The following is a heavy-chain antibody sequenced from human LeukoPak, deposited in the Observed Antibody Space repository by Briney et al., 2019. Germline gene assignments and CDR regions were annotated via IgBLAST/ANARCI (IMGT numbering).Heavy chain of an antibody. J-gene: IGHJ4*02. CDR1: GGSISSGGYY. V-gene: IGHV4-30-2*01. Sequence: SETLSLTCTVSGGSISSGGYYWSWIRQPPGKGLEWIGYIYHSGSTYYNPSLKSRVTISVDRSKNQFSLKLSSVTAADTAVYYCARVGDYALKDWGQGTLVTVST. D-gene: IGHD3-16*01. CDR2: IYHSGST. CDR3: ARVGDYALKD.